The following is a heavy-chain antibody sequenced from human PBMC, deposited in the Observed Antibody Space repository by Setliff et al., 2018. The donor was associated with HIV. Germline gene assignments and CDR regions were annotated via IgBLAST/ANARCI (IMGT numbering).Heavy chain of an antibody. CDR1: GFTFSGYG. V-gene: IGHV3-30*03. J-gene: IGHJ6*03. CDR2: ISFDGSNK. D-gene: IGHD3-10*01. Sequence: PGGSLRLSCAASGFTFSGYGMHWVRQAPGKGLEWVAVISFDGSNKYYADSVKGRFTISRDNSKNTLYLQMNSLRAEDTAVYYCARDRVESLWFGDLNYMDVWVKGTTVTVSS. CDR3: ARDRVESLWFGDLNYMDV.